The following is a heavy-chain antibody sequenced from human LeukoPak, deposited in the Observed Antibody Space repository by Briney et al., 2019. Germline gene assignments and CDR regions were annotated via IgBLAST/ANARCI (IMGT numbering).Heavy chain of an antibody. V-gene: IGHV4-34*01. CDR3: ARAPVVVAARAYYYYMDV. J-gene: IGHJ6*03. Sequence: GSLRLSCAASGFTFSSYWMSWVRQPPGKGLEWIGEINHRGSTKYNPSLKSRATISVDTSKNQFSLKLSSVTAADTAVYYCARAPVVVAARAYYYYMDVWGKGTTVTISS. CDR2: INHRGST. CDR1: GFTFSSYW. D-gene: IGHD2-15*01.